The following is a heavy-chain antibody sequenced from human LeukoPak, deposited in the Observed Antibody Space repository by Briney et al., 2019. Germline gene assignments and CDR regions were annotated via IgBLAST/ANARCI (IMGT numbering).Heavy chain of an antibody. CDR3: ARHTLAAPGYFDY. V-gene: IGHV3-64*01. J-gene: IGHJ4*02. CDR1: GFTFSNYP. Sequence: GGSLRLSCAVSGFTFSNYPMQWVRQAPGKGLEYVSAISSNGGNTYYANSVEGRFTISRDNSKNTLYLQMGSLRAEDMAVYYCARHTLAAPGYFDYWGQGALVTVSS. D-gene: IGHD6-13*01. CDR2: ISSNGGNT.